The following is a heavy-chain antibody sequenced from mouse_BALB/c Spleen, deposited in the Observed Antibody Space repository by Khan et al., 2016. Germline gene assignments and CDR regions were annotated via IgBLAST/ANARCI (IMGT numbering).Heavy chain of an antibody. CDR1: GYSFTGYN. J-gene: IGHJ4*01. D-gene: IGHD2-10*01. CDR3: ATYYGNYYYAMDY. Sequence: VQLQQSGPELEKPGASVKISCKASGYSFTGYNMNWVKQSNGKSLEWIGNIDPYSGGTSYNQKFKGKATLTVDKSSSTAYMQLKSLTSEDSAVYYCATYYGNYYYAMDYWGQGTAVTVSS. V-gene: IGHV1-39*01. CDR2: IDPYSGGT.